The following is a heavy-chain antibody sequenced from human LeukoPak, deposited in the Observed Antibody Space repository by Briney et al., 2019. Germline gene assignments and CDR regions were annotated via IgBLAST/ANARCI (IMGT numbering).Heavy chain of an antibody. D-gene: IGHD3-3*01. Sequence: GGSLRLSCAASGFTFSSYTMNWVRQAPGKGLEWVSSISTPSYKYYSDSLKGRFTISRDIAKNTLYLQMNSLRAEDTGVYYCAKDHYWSIDYWGRGTLVTVSS. V-gene: IGHV3-21*01. CDR2: ISTPSYK. J-gene: IGHJ4*02. CDR1: GFTFSSYT. CDR3: AKDHYWSIDY.